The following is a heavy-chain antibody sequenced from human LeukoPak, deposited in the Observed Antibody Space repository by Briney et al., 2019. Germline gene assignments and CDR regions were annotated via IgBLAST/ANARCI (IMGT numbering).Heavy chain of an antibody. D-gene: IGHD5-24*01. J-gene: IGHJ4*02. CDR2: IGIDSGNT. Sequence: PGGPLRLSCAASGFTFSDYSVIWVRQATGKGLEWISYIGIDSGNTNYADSVKGRFTISGDKAKNSLYLQMNSLRVEDTAVYYCARDYKYAFDNWGQGTLVTVSS. V-gene: IGHV3-48*01. CDR3: ARDYKYAFDN. CDR1: GFTFSDYS.